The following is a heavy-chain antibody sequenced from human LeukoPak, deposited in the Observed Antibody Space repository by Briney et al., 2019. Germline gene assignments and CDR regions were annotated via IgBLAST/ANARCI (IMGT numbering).Heavy chain of an antibody. CDR3: ARIGDDDSSGYPLDY. Sequence: GESLKISCKGSGYSFTSYWIGWVRQMPGKGLEWLGIIYPGDSDTRYSPSFQGQVTISADKSISTAYLQWSSLKASDTAMYYCARIGDDDSSGYPLDYWGQGTLVTVSS. V-gene: IGHV5-51*01. J-gene: IGHJ4*02. D-gene: IGHD3-22*01. CDR1: GYSFTSYW. CDR2: IYPGDSDT.